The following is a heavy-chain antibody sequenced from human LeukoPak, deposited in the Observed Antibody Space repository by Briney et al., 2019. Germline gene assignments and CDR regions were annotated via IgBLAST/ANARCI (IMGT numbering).Heavy chain of an antibody. V-gene: IGHV3-74*01. CDR2: INSDGSST. CDR1: GFTFSSYW. D-gene: IGHD1-26*01. CDR3: ARSHSGSYHNYFDY. J-gene: IGHJ4*02. Sequence: PGGSLRLSCAASGFTFSSYWMHWVRQAPGKGLVWVSRINSDGSSTSYADSVKGRFTISSDNAKTTLYLQMNSLRAEDTAVYYCARSHSGSYHNYFDYWGQGNLGTVSS.